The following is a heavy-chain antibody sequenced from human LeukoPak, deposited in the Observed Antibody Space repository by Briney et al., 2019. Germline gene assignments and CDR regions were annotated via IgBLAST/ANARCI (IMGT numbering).Heavy chain of an antibody. D-gene: IGHD3-10*01. V-gene: IGHV4-59*08. CDR1: GGSISSYY. Sequence: PSETLSLTCTVSGGSISSYYWSWTRQPPGKGLEWIGYIYYSGSTNYNPSLKSRVTISVDTSKNQFSLKLSSVTAADTAVYYCARHGEGSFAELYGVLDYWGQGTLVTVSS. CDR3: ARHGEGSFAELYGVLDY. CDR2: IYYSGST. J-gene: IGHJ4*02.